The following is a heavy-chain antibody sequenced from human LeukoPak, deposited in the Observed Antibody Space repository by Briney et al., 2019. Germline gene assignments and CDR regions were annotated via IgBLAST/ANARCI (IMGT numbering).Heavy chain of an antibody. Sequence: SETLSLTCTVSGGSISSSSYYWGWIRQPPGKGLEWIGSIYYSGSTYYNPSLKSRVTISVDTSKNQFSLKLSSVTAADTAVYYCARAIGHIVVVPAATVRYYMDVWGKGTTVTVSS. V-gene: IGHV4-39*01. D-gene: IGHD2-2*01. CDR1: GGSISSSSYY. CDR3: ARAIGHIVVVPAATVRYYMDV. J-gene: IGHJ6*03. CDR2: IYYSGST.